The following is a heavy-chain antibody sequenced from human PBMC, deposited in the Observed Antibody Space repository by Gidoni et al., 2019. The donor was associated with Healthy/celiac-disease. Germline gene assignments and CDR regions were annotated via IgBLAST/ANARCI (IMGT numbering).Heavy chain of an antibody. CDR1: GGSFSGHY. D-gene: IGHD6-19*01. CDR3: ARGGYSSGWVAPENWFDP. Sequence: QVQLQQWGAGLLKPSETLSLTCVVHGGSFSGHYWSWIRQTPGKGLEWIGDINHSGSTNYNPSLKSRVTISVDTSKNQFSLKLSSVTAADTAVYYCARGGYSSGWVAPENWFDPWGQGTLVTVSS. V-gene: IGHV4-34*01. CDR2: INHSGST. J-gene: IGHJ5*02.